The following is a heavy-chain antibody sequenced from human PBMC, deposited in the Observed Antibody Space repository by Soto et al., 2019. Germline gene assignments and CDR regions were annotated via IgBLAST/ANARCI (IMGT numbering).Heavy chain of an antibody. CDR3: AKYVTLSGATGWFVP. V-gene: IGHV3-23*01. Sequence: PGGSLRLSCAASGVTFNSYAMSWVRQAPGKGLEWVSTISGSGGSTYYADSLKGRFTISRDNSKNTLYLQVNSLRAEDTAVYYCAKYVTLSGATGWFVPWGQGTLVTVS. CDR1: GVTFNSYA. CDR2: ISGSGGST. D-gene: IGHD3-10*02. J-gene: IGHJ5*02.